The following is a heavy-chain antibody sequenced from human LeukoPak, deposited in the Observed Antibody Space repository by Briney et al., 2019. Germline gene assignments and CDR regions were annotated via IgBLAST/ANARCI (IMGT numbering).Heavy chain of an antibody. V-gene: IGHV4-30-2*01. Sequence: PSQTLSLTCAVSGGSISSGGYSWSWIRQPPGKGLEWIGYIYHSGSTYYNPSLKSRVTISVDRSKNQFSLKLSSVTAADTAVYYCARGKDDYVWGSYRHPAIGYYGMDVWGQGTTVTVSS. CDR1: GGSISSGGYS. J-gene: IGHJ6*02. D-gene: IGHD3-16*02. CDR3: ARGKDDYVWGSYRHPAIGYYGMDV. CDR2: IYHSGST.